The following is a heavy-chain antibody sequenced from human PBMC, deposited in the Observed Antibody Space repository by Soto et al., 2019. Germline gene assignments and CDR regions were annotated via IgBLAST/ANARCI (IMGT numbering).Heavy chain of an antibody. CDR1: GAPISTGNW. J-gene: IGHJ5*01. CDR2: IYHGGTT. Sequence: QVHLQESGPGLVQSSGTLSLTCGVSGAPISTGNWWTWVRQPPGKGLEWIGEIYHGGTTNYRPSLKSRVTISVDKAKNQFSLRLSSVTAADTAVYYCARHSSYYYDSSAYYDSWGQGALVTVSS. D-gene: IGHD3-22*01. V-gene: IGHV4-4*02. CDR3: ARHSSYYYDSSAYYDS.